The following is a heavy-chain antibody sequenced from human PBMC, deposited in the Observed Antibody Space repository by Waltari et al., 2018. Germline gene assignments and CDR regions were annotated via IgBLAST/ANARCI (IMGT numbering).Heavy chain of an antibody. V-gene: IGHV3-33*01. D-gene: IGHD6-25*01. CDR2: LCYDGSNE. CDR1: GFTFRYYA. Sequence: QVQLVASGGGVVQPGGSLRLSCVASGFTFRYYAVHWVRQAPGKGLEWVAVLCYDGSNEKYGDSVRGRFTISRDNSKNTVYLQMSSLRADDTAIYYCARGAAPGYFDYWGQGTLVTVSS. J-gene: IGHJ4*02. CDR3: ARGAAPGYFDY.